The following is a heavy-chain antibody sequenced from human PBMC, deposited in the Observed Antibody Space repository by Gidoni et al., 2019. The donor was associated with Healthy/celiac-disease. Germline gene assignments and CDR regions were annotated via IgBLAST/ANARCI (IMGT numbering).Heavy chain of an antibody. CDR1: GFTFSSYS. V-gene: IGHV3-21*01. D-gene: IGHD6-6*01. Sequence: EVQLVESGGGLVKPGGSLRLSCAASGFTFSSYSMNWVRQAPGKGLEWVSYISSSSSYIYYADSVKGRFTISRDNAKNSLYLQMNSLRAEDTAVYYCARDTLHTVGRIEYSSSFGAFDIWGQGTMVTVSS. CDR3: ARDTLHTVGRIEYSSSFGAFDI. CDR2: ISSSSSYI. J-gene: IGHJ3*02.